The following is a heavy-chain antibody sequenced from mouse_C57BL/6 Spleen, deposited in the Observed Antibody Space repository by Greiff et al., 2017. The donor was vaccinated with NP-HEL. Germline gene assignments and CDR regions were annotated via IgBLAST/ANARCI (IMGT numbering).Heavy chain of an antibody. V-gene: IGHV2-6*01. CDR2: IWGVGST. Sequence: VQLQQSGPGLVAPSQSLSITCTVSGFSLTSYGVDWVRQSPGKGLEWLGVIWGVGSTNYNSALKSRLSISKDNSKSQVFLKMNSLQTDDTAMYYCARFIPLFDYWGQGTTLTVSS. CDR3: ARFIPLFDY. J-gene: IGHJ2*01. CDR1: GFSLTSYG. D-gene: IGHD1-1*01.